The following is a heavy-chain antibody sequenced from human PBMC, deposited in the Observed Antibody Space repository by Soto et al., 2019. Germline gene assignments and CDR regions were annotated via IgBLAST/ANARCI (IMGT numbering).Heavy chain of an antibody. CDR2: ISYDGSNK. CDR3: ARARVQQLRAWFDP. J-gene: IGHJ5*02. D-gene: IGHD6-6*01. V-gene: IGHV3-30-3*01. Sequence: SLRLSCAASGFTFSSYAMHWVRQAPGKGLEWVAVISYDGSNKYYADSVKGRFTISRDNSKNTLYLQMNSLRAEDTAVYYCARARVQQLRAWFDPWGQGTLVTVSS. CDR1: GFTFSSYA.